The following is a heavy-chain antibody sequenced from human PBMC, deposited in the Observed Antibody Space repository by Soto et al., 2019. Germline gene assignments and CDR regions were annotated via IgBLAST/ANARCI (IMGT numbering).Heavy chain of an antibody. CDR1: GFTFSSYG. Sequence: QVQLVESGGGVVQPGRSLRLSCAASGFTFSSYGMHWVRQAPGKGLEWVAVISYDGSNKYYADSVKGRFTISRDNSKNTRYLQMNSLRAEDTAVYYCAKDKNGYGGNSRYFQHWGQGTLVTVSS. CDR3: AKDKNGYGGNSRYFQH. V-gene: IGHV3-30*18. J-gene: IGHJ1*01. CDR2: ISYDGSNK. D-gene: IGHD4-17*01.